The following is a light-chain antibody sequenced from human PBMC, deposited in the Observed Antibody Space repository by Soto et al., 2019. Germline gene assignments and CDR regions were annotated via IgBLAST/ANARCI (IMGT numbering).Light chain of an antibody. V-gene: IGKV3-20*01. CDR3: QQYGDSPDTDRWT. CDR1: QSVRSSS. CDR2: GAS. J-gene: IGKJ1*01. Sequence: EIVLTQSPGTLSLSPGERASLFCRASQSVRSSSLAWYQQKRGQPPRLLIYGASSRATGIPDRFSGSGSGTYFTLTISRLEPEDFAVYFCQQYGDSPDTDRWTFGQGTKGEIK.